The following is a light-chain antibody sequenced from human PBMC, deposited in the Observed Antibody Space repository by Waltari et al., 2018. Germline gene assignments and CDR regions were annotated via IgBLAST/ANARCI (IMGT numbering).Light chain of an antibody. CDR3: QAWDSSTVV. J-gene: IGLJ2*01. CDR2: QDT. CDR1: KLGDKY. V-gene: IGLV3-1*01. Sequence: SYDLTQPPSVSVSPGQTASITCSGSKLGDKYASWYQQKPGQSPVLVIYQDTKRPSGIPERFSGSNSGNTATLTISGTQAMDEADYYCQAWDSSTVVFGGGTKLTVL.